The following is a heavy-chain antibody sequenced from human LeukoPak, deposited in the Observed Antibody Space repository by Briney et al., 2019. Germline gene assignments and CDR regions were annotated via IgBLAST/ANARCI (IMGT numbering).Heavy chain of an antibody. D-gene: IGHD1-7*01. Sequence: PSETLSLTCSVSDDSISIYYWSWIRQPPGKGLEWIGYIDHTGSTNYNPSLNSRVTISRDTSKNQFSLRLSSVTAADTAIYYCARDSIHRRTTPFDYWGQGTLVTVSS. J-gene: IGHJ4*02. CDR1: DDSISIYY. CDR2: IDHTGST. V-gene: IGHV4-59*12. CDR3: ARDSIHRRTTPFDY.